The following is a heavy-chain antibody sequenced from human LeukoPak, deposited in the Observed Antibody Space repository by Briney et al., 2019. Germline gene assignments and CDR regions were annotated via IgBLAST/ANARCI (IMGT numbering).Heavy chain of an antibody. CDR2: INPSGGST. V-gene: IGHV1-46*01. CDR1: GYTFTRYY. D-gene: IGHD6-6*01. J-gene: IGHJ4*02. Sequence: ASVNVSCKASGYTFTRYYMHWVRQAPGQGLEWMGIINPSGGSTSYAQKFQGRVTMTRDTSTSTVYMELSSLRSEDTAVYYCARGVSVGIGIAARRRVFDYWGQGTLVTVSS. CDR3: ARGVSVGIGIAARRRVFDY.